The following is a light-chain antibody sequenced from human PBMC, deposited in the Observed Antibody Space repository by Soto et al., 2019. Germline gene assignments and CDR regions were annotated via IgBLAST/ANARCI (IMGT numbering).Light chain of an antibody. CDR1: SSDVGGYNY. CDR2: DVS. J-gene: IGLJ2*01. CDR3: SSYTSSSTLV. Sequence: QSALTQPASVSGSPGQSSTISCTGTSSDVGGYNYVSWYQQHPGKAPKLMIYDVSNRPSGVSNRFSGSKSGKTASLTISGLQAEDEADYYCSSYTSSSTLVFGGGTKLTVL. V-gene: IGLV2-14*01.